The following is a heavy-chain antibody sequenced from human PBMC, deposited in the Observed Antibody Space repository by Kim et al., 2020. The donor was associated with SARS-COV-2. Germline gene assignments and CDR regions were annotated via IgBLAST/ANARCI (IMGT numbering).Heavy chain of an antibody. CDR2: RSSYT. V-gene: IGHV3-11*05. D-gene: IGHD5-12*01. CDR3: ARGGPDY. Sequence: RSSYTTYADSVKGRFTISRDNAKNSLYLQMNSLRAEDTAVYYCARGGPDYWGQGTLVTVSS. J-gene: IGHJ4*02.